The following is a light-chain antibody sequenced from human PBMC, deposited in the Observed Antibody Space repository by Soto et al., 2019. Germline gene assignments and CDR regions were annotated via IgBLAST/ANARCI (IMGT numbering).Light chain of an antibody. V-gene: IGKV3-20*01. CDR2: GAS. CDR3: QQYGSSPIT. Sequence: EIVLTQSPGTLSLSPGERATLSCRASQSVSSSFLAWYQQKPGQAPRLLIYGASSRATGIPDRFSGSGSGTDFTLTSSRLEPEDVAVYYCQQYGSSPITFGGGTKVEIK. J-gene: IGKJ4*01. CDR1: QSVSSSF.